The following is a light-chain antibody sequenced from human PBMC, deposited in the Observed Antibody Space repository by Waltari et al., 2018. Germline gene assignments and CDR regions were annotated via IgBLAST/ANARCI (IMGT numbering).Light chain of an antibody. J-gene: IGKJ4*01. CDR1: ESVINS. CDR3: QQYKNWPPLT. Sequence: EIVMTQSPAILSVSPGERATLSCRASESVINSLAWYQQRPGQAPRLLFYDASTRATGIPARFSGSGSGTEFTLTISSLQSEDFAVYYCQQYKNWPPLTFGGGTKVEIK. CDR2: DAS. V-gene: IGKV3-15*01.